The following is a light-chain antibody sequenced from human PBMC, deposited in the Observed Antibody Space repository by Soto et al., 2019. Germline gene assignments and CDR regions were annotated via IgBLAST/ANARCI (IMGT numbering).Light chain of an antibody. Sequence: EIVMTQSPATLSVSPGERGTISCRASQSVFSNLAWYQQKPGQAPRLLIYGASTRATGIPARFSGSGSGTEFTLTISSLQSEEFAVYYCQQYNNWPPWTFGQGTKVEMK. J-gene: IGKJ1*01. CDR3: QQYNNWPPWT. CDR2: GAS. CDR1: QSVFSN. V-gene: IGKV3-15*01.